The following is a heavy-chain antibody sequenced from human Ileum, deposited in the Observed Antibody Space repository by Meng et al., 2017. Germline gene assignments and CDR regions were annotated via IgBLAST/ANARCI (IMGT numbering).Heavy chain of an antibody. Sequence: HLQLQESGSGLVTSSQTLSLTFTVSCGSISSSAYAWTWIRQPPGKGLEWIGYIYQVGSTNYNPSLKSRVTIFVDTSKNQFSLKLTSVTAADTAVYYCASSTSGPELNYWGQGTLVTVSS. CDR3: ASSTSGPELNY. V-gene: IGHV4-30-2*01. J-gene: IGHJ4*02. D-gene: IGHD2/OR15-2a*01. CDR1: CGSISSSAYA. CDR2: IYQVGST.